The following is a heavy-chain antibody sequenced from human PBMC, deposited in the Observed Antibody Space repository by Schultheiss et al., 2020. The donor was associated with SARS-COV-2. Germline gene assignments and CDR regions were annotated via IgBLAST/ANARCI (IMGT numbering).Heavy chain of an antibody. CDR1: GYTFTSYY. V-gene: IGHV1-2*04. D-gene: IGHD2/OR15-2a*01. CDR2: INPNSGGT. J-gene: IGHJ5*02. Sequence: ASVKVSCKASGYTFTSYYMHWVRQAPGQGLEWMGWINPNSGGTNYAQKFQGWVTMTRNTSISTAYMELSSLRSEDTAVYYCATVLGIPYNWFDPWGQGTLVTVSS. CDR3: ATVLGIPYNWFDP.